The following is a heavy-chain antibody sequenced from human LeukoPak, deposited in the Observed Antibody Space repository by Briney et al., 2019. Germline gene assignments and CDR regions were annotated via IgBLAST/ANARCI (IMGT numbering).Heavy chain of an antibody. Sequence: SVKVSCKASGGTFSSYAISWVRQAPGQGLEWMGGIIPIFGTANYAQKFQGRVTITADKSTSTAYMELSSLRSEDTAVCYCARESSYDYVWGSYRYWGQGTLVTVSS. D-gene: IGHD3-16*02. CDR3: ARESSYDYVWGSYRY. J-gene: IGHJ4*02. CDR2: IIPIFGTA. CDR1: GGTFSSYA. V-gene: IGHV1-69*06.